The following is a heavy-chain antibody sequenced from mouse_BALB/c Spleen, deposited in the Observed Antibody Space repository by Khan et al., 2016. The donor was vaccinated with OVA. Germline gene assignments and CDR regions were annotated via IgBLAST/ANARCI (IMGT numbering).Heavy chain of an antibody. D-gene: IGHD1-1*01. J-gene: IGHJ4*01. Sequence: QLQESGPGLVKPSQSLSLTCTVTGYSITSNYAWNWIRQFPGNKLEWMGYISYSGRTSYIPSLKSRISITRETSKNQFVLQLNSVTTEDTDTYYCARGNYYGYAIDYWGQGTSVTVSS. CDR1: GYSITSNYA. CDR2: ISYSGRT. V-gene: IGHV3-2*02. CDR3: ARGNYYGYAIDY.